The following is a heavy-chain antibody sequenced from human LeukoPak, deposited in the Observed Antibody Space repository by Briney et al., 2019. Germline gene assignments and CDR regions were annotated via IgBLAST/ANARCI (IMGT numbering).Heavy chain of an antibody. J-gene: IGHJ4*02. CDR2: INPNSGGT. Sequence: GRSLRLSCAASGFTFSSYGMHRVRQAPGQGLEWMGWINPNSGGTNYAQNFKGRVTMTRDTSNNTAYMELSRLRSDDAAVYYCARVVDDWDYFDYWGQGTLVTVSS. V-gene: IGHV1-2*02. CDR3: ARVVDDWDYFDY. D-gene: IGHD2-15*01. CDR1: GFTFSSYG.